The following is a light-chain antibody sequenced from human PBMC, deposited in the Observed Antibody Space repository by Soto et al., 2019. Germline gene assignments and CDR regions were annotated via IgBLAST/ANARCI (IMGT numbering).Light chain of an antibody. CDR2: DVS. J-gene: IGLJ2*01. CDR1: SSDVGGYNH. V-gene: IGLV2-14*01. CDR3: SSNTGSSTTPVV. Sequence: QSALTQPASVSGSPGQSITISCTGTSSDVGGYNHVAWYQQHPGKAPKLIIYDVSNRPSGVSNRFSGSKSGNTASLTISGLQAEDEADYYCSSNTGSSTTPVVFSGGTKLTVL.